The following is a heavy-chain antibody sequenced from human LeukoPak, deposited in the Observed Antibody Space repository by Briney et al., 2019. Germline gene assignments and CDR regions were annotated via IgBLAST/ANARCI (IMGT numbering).Heavy chain of an antibody. D-gene: IGHD6-13*01. Sequence: PGGSLRLSCAASGFTFSNYGMHWVRQAPGKGLEWVAVMSYDGSNEYYADSVKGRFTISRDNSKNTLYLQMDSLRGEDTAVYYCAKDGTSSWYGEFDYWGQGTLVTVSS. CDR2: MSYDGSNE. CDR1: GFTFSNYG. CDR3: AKDGTSSWYGEFDY. V-gene: IGHV3-30*18. J-gene: IGHJ4*02.